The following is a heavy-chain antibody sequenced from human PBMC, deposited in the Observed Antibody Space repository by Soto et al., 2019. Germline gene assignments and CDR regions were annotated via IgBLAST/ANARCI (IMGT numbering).Heavy chain of an antibody. CDR3: AKDTYYHDTSGYYVFDH. CDR2: ISYDGSKK. Sequence: PGGSLRLSCAASGFAFSSYGIHWVRQAPGKGLEWVAGISYDGSKKYYADSVKGQFTVSRDNSENTLRLQMDGLRADDTAVYYCAKDTYYHDTSGYYVFDHWGQGT. J-gene: IGHJ4*02. V-gene: IGHV3-30*18. D-gene: IGHD3-22*01. CDR1: GFAFSSYG.